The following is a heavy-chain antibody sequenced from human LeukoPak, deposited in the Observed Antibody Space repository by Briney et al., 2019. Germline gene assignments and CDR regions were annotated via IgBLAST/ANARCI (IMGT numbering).Heavy chain of an antibody. V-gene: IGHV4-61*02. CDR2: IYPSGSA. CDR3: ARGRYYYDTSGYVVWLDP. Sequence: SQTLSLTCTVSGGSISSGNYYWTWVRQPAGKGLEWIGRIYPSGSANYNPSLKSRVTMSVDTSNNQFSLKLSSVTAADTAVYCCARGRYYYDTSGYVVWLDPWGQGTLVTVSS. CDR1: GGSISSGNYY. J-gene: IGHJ5*02. D-gene: IGHD3-22*01.